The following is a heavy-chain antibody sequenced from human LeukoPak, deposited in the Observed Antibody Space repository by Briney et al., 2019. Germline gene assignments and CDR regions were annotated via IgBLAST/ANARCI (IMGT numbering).Heavy chain of an antibody. CDR3: ARVATDCSSTSCYVYYYYGMDV. CDR1: GYTFTSYG. V-gene: IGHV1-69*13. CDR2: IIPIFGTA. J-gene: IGHJ6*02. Sequence: WASVKVSCKASGYTFTSYGISWVRQAPGQGLEWMGGIIPIFGTANYAQKFQGRVTITADESTSTAYMELSSLRSEDTAVYYCARVATDCSSTSCYVYYYYGMDVWGQGTTVTVSS. D-gene: IGHD2-2*01.